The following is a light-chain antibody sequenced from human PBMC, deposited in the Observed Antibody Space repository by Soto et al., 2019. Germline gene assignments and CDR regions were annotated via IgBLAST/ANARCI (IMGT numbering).Light chain of an antibody. CDR3: QQSYNTPRT. V-gene: IGKV1-5*03. CDR1: QSLSAW. Sequence: GDRVTITCRASQSLSAWLAWYQQKPGKAPKLLIYKASTLESGVPSRFSGSGSGTDFTLTITSLQPEDFATYYCQQSYNTPRTFGQGTKVDIK. CDR2: KAS. J-gene: IGKJ1*01.